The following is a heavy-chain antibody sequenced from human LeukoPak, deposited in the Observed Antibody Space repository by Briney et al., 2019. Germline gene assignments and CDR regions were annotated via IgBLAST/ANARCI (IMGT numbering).Heavy chain of an antibody. CDR2: ISGSGGST. D-gene: IGHD6-13*01. CDR1: GFAFSSYG. J-gene: IGHJ4*02. CDR3: AKDGYIPFDY. Sequence: GGTLRLSCAASGFAFSSYGMSWVRQAPGKGLGWVSAISGSGGSTYYADSVKGRFTISRDNSKNTLYLQMNSLRAEDTAVYYCAKDGYIPFDYWGQGTLVTVSS. V-gene: IGHV3-23*01.